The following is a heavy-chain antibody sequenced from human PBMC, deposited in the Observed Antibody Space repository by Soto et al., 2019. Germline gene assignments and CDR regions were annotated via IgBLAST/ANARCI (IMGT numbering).Heavy chain of an antibody. V-gene: IGHV3-64D*06. CDR1: GFTVSSFG. J-gene: IGHJ6*02. Sequence: GGSLRLSCSGSGFTVSSFGMHWVRQAPGKGLEHVSTLSSNGIGTYYADSVKGRFTFSRDTSKNTLYLQMSSLRTEDTAVYYCVKDMGQAAVGIRYPYGLDVWGRGTTAPVSS. CDR2: LSSNGIGT. D-gene: IGHD6-13*01. CDR3: VKDMGQAAVGIRYPYGLDV.